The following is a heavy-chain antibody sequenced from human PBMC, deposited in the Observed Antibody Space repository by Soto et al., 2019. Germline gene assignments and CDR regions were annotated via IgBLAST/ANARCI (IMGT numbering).Heavy chain of an antibody. V-gene: IGHV2-70*01. CDR3: ALSRLVWYRSGGSLRVGMDV. J-gene: IGHJ6*01. D-gene: IGHD6-19*01. Sequence: SGPTLVNPTPTLTLTCTFSGFSLSTSGMCVSWIRQPPGKALEWLALIDWDDDKYYSTSLKTRLTISKDTSKNQVVLTMTNMEPVDTATYYCALSRLVWYRSGGSLRVGMDVWRQGTTVTVSS. CDR2: IDWDDDK. CDR1: GFSLSTSGMC.